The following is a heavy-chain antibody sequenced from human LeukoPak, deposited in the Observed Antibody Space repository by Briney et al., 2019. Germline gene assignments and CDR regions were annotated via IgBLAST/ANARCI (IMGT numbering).Heavy chain of an antibody. CDR1: GSTFTGYY. V-gene: IGHV1-2*02. J-gene: IGHJ4*02. CDR2: ITPNSGGT. D-gene: IGHD1-26*01. Sequence: ASVKVSCKASGSTFTGYYMHWVRQAPGQGLEWMGWITPNSGGTNYAQKFQGRVTMTRDTSISTAYMELSRLRSDDTAVYYCAREPVGVGATTLDYWGQGTLLTVSS. CDR3: AREPVGVGATTLDY.